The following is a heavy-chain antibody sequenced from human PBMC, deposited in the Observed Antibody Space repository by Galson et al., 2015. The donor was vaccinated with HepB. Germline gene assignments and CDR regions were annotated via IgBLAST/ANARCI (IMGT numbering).Heavy chain of an antibody. CDR1: GDSVSSNSAA. D-gene: IGHD6-6*01. CDR3: ARGDQPTSYSSSVWFDP. Sequence: CAISGDSVSSNSAAWNWIRQSPSRGLEWLGRTYYRSKWYNDYAVSVKSRITINPDTSKNQFSLQLNSVTREDTAVYYCARGDQPTSYSSSVWFDPWGQGTLVTVSS. V-gene: IGHV6-1*01. J-gene: IGHJ5*02. CDR2: TYYRSKWYN.